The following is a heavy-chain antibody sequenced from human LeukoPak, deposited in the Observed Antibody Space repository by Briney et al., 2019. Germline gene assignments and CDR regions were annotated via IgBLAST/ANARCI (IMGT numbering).Heavy chain of an antibody. J-gene: IGHJ4*02. CDR1: GYTFTTHD. Sequence: ASVKVSCKASGYTFTTHDISWVRQATGQGLEWLGWMSLNSGDTGYAQKFQGRVTMTSDSSISTAYMELSSLRSEDTAIYYCVRTPPNWGFDYWGQGILVTVSS. CDR2: MSLNSGDT. CDR3: VRTPPNWGFDY. V-gene: IGHV1-8*01. D-gene: IGHD7-27*01.